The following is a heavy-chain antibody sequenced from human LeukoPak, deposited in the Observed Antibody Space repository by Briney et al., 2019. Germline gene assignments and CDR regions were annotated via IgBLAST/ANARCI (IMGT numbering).Heavy chain of an antibody. J-gene: IGHJ4*02. CDR1: GGSMSSYY. Sequence: PSETLSLTCTVSGGSMSSYYWSWIRQPAGKGLEWIGRIYSSGSTNYNPSLKSLVTMSVDTSKNQFSLKLSSVTAADTAVYYCAASIRRITVAGPSLDYWGQGTLVTVSS. V-gene: IGHV4-4*07. D-gene: IGHD6-19*01. CDR3: AASIRRITVAGPSLDY. CDR2: IYSSGST.